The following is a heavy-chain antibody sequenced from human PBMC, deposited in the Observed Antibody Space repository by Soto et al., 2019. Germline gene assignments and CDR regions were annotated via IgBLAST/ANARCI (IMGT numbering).Heavy chain of an antibody. V-gene: IGHV1-18*01. CDR2: ISAYNGNT. J-gene: IGHJ5*02. D-gene: IGHD6-13*01. CDR3: GSSSWCLNWFDP. Sequence: ASVKVSCKASGYTITGYGISWVRQAPGQGLEWMGWISAYNGNTNYAQKLQGRVTMTTDTSTSTAYMELSRLRSDDTAVYYCGSSSWCLNWFDPWGQGTLVTVSS. CDR1: GYTITGYG.